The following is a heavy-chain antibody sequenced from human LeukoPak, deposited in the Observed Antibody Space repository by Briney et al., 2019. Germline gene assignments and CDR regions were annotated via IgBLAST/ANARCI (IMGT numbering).Heavy chain of an antibody. CDR2: VNPNSGNA. D-gene: IGHD6-13*01. V-gene: IGHV1-8*01. Sequence: ASVKVSCKASGYTFTNSNVNWVGQATGQGLEWMGWVNPNSGNADYAQKFQGRVTMTRDTSTSTVYMELSSLRSEDTAVYYCARDRVSNYGMDVWGQGTTVTVSS. CDR1: GYTFTNSN. CDR3: ARDRVSNYGMDV. J-gene: IGHJ6*02.